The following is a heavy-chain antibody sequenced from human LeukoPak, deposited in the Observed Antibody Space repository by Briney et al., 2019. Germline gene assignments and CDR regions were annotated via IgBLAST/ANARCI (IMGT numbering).Heavy chain of an antibody. CDR2: INHSGST. J-gene: IGHJ2*01. V-gene: IGHV4-38-2*02. CDR3: ARLMDTAMVPWYFDL. CDR1: AYSISSGYY. D-gene: IGHD5-18*01. Sequence: PSETLSLTCTVSAYSISSGYYWSWIRQPPGKGLEWIGEINHSGSTNYNPSLKSRVTISVDTSKNQFSLKLSSVTAADTAVYYCARLMDTAMVPWYFDLWGRGTLVTVSS.